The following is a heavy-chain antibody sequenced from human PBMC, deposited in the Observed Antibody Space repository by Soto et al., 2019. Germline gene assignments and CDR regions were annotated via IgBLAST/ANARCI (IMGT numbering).Heavy chain of an antibody. D-gene: IGHD5-18*01. CDR2: ISSSSSYI. CDR3: ARDQPGYSYGYGLGY. Sequence: EVQLVESGGGLVKPGGSLRLSCAASGFTFSSYSMNWVRQAPGKGLEWVSSISSSSSYIYYADSVKGRFTISRDNAKNSLYLQMNRLRAECTAVYYCARDQPGYSYGYGLGYWGQGTLVTVSS. J-gene: IGHJ4*02. CDR1: GFTFSSYS. V-gene: IGHV3-21*01.